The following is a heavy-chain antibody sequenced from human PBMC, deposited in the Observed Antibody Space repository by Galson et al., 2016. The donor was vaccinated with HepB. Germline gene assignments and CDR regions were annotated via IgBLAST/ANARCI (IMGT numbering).Heavy chain of an antibody. CDR1: GGTFKRFA. CDR2: IIPIFRAP. J-gene: IGHJ3*02. CDR3: ARAGSAWSLFAFDI. D-gene: IGHD6-19*01. Sequence: SVKVSCKASGGTFKRFAFSWVRQAPGQGLEWLGGIIPIFRAPKYAQKFQGRVTITADESTSTAYMELSSLRSEDTAVYYCARAGSAWSLFAFDIWGQGTMVTVSS. V-gene: IGHV1-69*13.